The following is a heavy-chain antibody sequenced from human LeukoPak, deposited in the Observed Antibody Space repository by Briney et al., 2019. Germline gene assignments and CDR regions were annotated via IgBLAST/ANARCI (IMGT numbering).Heavy chain of an antibody. CDR2: ISSSSSYI. CDR3: ARLVAPDAFDI. V-gene: IGHV3-21*01. Sequence: GGSLRLSCAASGFTFSNYSMNWVRQAPGKGLEWVSSISSSSSYIYYADSVKGRFTISRDNAKNSLYLQMNSLRAEDTAVYYCARLVAPDAFDIWGQGTMVTVSS. CDR1: GFTFSNYS. D-gene: IGHD5-12*01. J-gene: IGHJ3*02.